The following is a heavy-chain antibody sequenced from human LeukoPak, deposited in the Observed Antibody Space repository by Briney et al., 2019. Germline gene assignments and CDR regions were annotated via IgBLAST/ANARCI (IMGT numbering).Heavy chain of an antibody. CDR1: GFTFSGSA. D-gene: IGHD3-22*01. Sequence: GGSLRLSCAASGFTFSGSAIHWVRQASGKGLEWVGRIRSKPNNYATTYAASVEGRFTISRDDSQNTAYLQMNGLKTEDTAVYYCTRGYYDISAYYDTWGQGTLVTVSS. CDR3: TRGYYDISAYYDT. J-gene: IGHJ5*02. CDR2: IRSKPNNYAT. V-gene: IGHV3-73*01.